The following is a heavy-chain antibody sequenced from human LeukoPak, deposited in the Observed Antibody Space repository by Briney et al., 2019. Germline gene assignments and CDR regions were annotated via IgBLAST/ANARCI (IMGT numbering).Heavy chain of an antibody. D-gene: IGHD3-3*01. CDR1: GYTFSSYW. CDR3: AGDERAWYYDFWTGLGKTEFDP. Sequence: GGSLRLSCAASGYTFSSYWMHWVRQAPGKGLVWVSRINSDGSSTSYADSVKGRFTISRDNAKNTLYLQMNSLRAEDTAVYYCAGDERAWYYDFWTGLGKTEFDPWGQGTLVTVSS. J-gene: IGHJ5*02. CDR2: INSDGSST. V-gene: IGHV3-74*01.